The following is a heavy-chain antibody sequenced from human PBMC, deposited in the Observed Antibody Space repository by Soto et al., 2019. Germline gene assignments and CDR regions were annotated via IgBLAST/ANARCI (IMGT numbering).Heavy chain of an antibody. V-gene: IGHV4-39*01. J-gene: IGHJ4*02. CDR1: GDSIRDYHYY. D-gene: IGHD6-25*01. CDR3: AYGSSSAWIDK. CDR2: VYFSGGNS. Sequence: SETLSLTCSVSGDSIRDYHYYWGWIRQAPGKGLEWVGSVYFSGGNSYYNPSLKSRVTISVDTSYNKFFLRLNSVTAADTAVYFCAYGSSSAWIDKWGQGTLVTVSS.